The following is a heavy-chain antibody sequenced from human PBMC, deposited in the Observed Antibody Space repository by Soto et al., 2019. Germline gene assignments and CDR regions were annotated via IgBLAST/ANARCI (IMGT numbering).Heavy chain of an antibody. D-gene: IGHD3-16*01. V-gene: IGHV3-33*01. CDR2: IWYDGSNK. CDR1: GFTFSSYG. Sequence: GGSLRLSCAASGFTFSSYGMHWVRQAPGKGLEWVAVIWYDGSNKYYADSVKGRFTISRDNSKNTLYLQMNSLRAEDTAVYYCARDIITFFYGMYVWDEGTTVTVSS. CDR3: ARDIITFFYGMYV. J-gene: IGHJ6*04.